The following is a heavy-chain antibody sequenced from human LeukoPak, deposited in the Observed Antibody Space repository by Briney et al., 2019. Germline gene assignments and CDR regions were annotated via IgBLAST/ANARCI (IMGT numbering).Heavy chain of an antibody. V-gene: IGHV1-18*01. CDR2: ISAYNGDT. CDR3: ARVDFGNSVDWFDP. CDR1: GYIFISYG. Sequence: ASVKVSCKASGYIFISYGISWVRQAPGQGLEWMGWISAYNGDTNYAQKFQGRVTMTTDTSTSTAYMELRSLRSDDTAVYYRARVDFGNSVDWFDPWGQGTLVTVSS. J-gene: IGHJ5*02. D-gene: IGHD4-23*01.